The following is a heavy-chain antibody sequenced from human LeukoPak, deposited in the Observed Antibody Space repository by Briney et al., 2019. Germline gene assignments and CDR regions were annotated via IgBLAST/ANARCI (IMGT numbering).Heavy chain of an antibody. D-gene: IGHD3-3*02. CDR3: ARGTFGVVHNWFDS. J-gene: IGHJ5*01. CDR1: GFTFSSYS. CDR2: ISSSGSYT. Sequence: GGSLRLSCAASGFTFSSYSMNWVRQAPGTGLEWVSFISSSGSYTYFADSVKGRFTISRDSAKSSVYLQMTSLRADDTAVYYCARGTFGVVHNWFDSWGQGTLATVSS. V-gene: IGHV3-21*01.